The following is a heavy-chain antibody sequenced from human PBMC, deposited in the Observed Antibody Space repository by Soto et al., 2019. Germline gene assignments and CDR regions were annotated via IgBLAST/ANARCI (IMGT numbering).Heavy chain of an antibody. D-gene: IGHD3-3*01. V-gene: IGHV3-23*01. CDR3: AKVPYYDFWSGYMDV. CDR1: GFTFSSYA. CDR2: ISGSGGST. J-gene: IGHJ6*03. Sequence: PGGSLRLSCAASGFTFSSYAMSWVRQAPGKGLEWVSAISGSGGSTYYADSVKGRFTISRDNSKNTLYLQMNSLRAEDTAVYYCAKVPYYDFWSGYMDVWGKGTTVTVSS.